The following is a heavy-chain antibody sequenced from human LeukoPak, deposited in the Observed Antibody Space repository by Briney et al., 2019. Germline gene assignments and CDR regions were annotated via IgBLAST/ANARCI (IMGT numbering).Heavy chain of an antibody. V-gene: IGHV3-23*01. CDR3: AKKATDYYNWFDP. D-gene: IGHD3-9*01. J-gene: IGHJ5*02. CDR2: ISGSGGST. Sequence: GGSLRLSCAASGFTFSNYAMNWVRQAPGKGLEWVADISGSGGSTYYTDSVKGRYTICRDNYKKTLYLHMNSLRAEDTAVYYCAKKATDYYNWFDPWGQGTLVTVSS. CDR1: GFTFSNYA.